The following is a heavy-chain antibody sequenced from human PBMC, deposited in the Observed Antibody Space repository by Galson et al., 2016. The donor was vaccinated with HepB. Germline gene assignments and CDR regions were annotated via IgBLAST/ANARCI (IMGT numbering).Heavy chain of an antibody. CDR1: GFIFSNHG. CDR3: ASVSRDCCDDCYIDF. D-gene: IGHD2-21*02. J-gene: IGHJ4*02. Sequence: SLRLSCAASGFIFSNHGMHWVRQAPGKGPEWVAAILFDGSDQYYEDSVKGRFTISRDNSKNTLYLQMNSLRVDDTAVYYCASVSRDCCDDCYIDFWGQGTLVTVSS. CDR2: ILFDGSDQ. V-gene: IGHV3-33*03.